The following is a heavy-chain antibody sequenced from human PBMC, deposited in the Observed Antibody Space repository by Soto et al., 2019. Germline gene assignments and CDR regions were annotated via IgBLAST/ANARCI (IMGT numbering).Heavy chain of an antibody. CDR1: GFTFSSYR. Sequence: VGSLRLSCAASGFTFSSYRMNWVRQAPVNGLEWVSYISSSSSTIYYADSVKGRFTISRDNAKNSLYLQMNSLRAEDTAVYYCASWLRPVPAFDYWGQGTLVTVSS. D-gene: IGHD5-12*01. V-gene: IGHV3-48*04. CDR2: ISSSSSTI. CDR3: ASWLRPVPAFDY. J-gene: IGHJ4*02.